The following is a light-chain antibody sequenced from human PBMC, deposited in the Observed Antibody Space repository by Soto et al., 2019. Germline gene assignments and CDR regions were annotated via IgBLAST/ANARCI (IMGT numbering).Light chain of an antibody. J-gene: IGLJ2*01. CDR1: SSDVGAYNY. CDR2: EVT. V-gene: IGLV2-8*01. CDR3: CSPGV. Sequence: QSVLTQPPSASGSPGQSVTISCTGTSSDVGAYNYVSWYQQHPGKAPKLIISEVTKRPSGVPDRFSGSKSGNTASLTVSGLQAEDEADYYCCSPGVFGGGTKVTVL.